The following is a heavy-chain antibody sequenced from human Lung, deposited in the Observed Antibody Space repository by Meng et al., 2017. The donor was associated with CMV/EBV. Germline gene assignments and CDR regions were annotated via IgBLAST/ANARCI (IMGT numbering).Heavy chain of an antibody. D-gene: IGHD2-2*01. CDR1: GFTVETNY. V-gene: IGHV3-66*02. CDR3: ARDLVVPAAIQYHYHNYGMDV. CDR2: IYSAGNT. J-gene: IGHJ6*02. Sequence: GGSLRLSCAASGFTVETNYMSWVRQAPGKGLEWVSNIYSAGNTYYADSVKGRFTISRDNSKNTLSLQMNSLRVEDTAVYYCARDLVVPAAIQYHYHNYGMDVWGQGXTVTVSS.